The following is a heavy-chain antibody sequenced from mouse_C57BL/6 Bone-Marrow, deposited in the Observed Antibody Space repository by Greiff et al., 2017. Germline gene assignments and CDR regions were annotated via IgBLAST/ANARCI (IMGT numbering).Heavy chain of an antibody. CDR2: IYPGDGDT. D-gene: IGHD1-1*01. CDR3: AREGYYYGSSYEYFDV. V-gene: IGHV1-82*01. Sequence: QVQLQQSGPELVKPGASVKISCKASGYAFSSSWMNWVKQRPGKGLEWIGRIYPGDGDTNYNGKFKGKATLTADKSSSTAYMQLSSLTSEDSAVYFCAREGYYYGSSYEYFDVWGTGTTVTVSS. CDR1: GYAFSSSW. J-gene: IGHJ1*03.